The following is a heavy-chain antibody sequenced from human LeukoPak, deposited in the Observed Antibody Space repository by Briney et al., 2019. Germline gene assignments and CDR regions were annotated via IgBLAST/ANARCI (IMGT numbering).Heavy chain of an antibody. CDR2: IYHSGST. V-gene: IGHV4-30-2*01. J-gene: IGHJ4*02. CDR3: ARSRDHPAFDY. CDR1: GGSISSGGYS. D-gene: IGHD2-2*01. Sequence: SETPSLTCAVSGGSISSGGYSWSWIRQPPGKGLEWIGYIYHSGSTYYNPSLKSRVTISVDRSKNQFSLKLSSVTAADTAVYYCARSRDHPAFDYWGQGTLVTVSS.